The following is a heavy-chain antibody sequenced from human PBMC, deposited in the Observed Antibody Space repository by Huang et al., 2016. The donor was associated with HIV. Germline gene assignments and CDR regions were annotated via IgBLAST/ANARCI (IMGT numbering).Heavy chain of an antibody. CDR2: IHYSGST. D-gene: IGHD3-22*01. CDR1: GGSLNSYY. V-gene: IGHV4-59*01. CDR3: ARNYYDNVDWYFDL. Sequence: QVQLQESGPGLVTPSEPLSLTCTVSGGSLNSYYWSWLRPPPGKGLEWIGYIHYSGSTIHKPSLKRRVTISVDTSKNQFSLKLSSVTAADTAMYYCARNYYDNVDWYFDLWGRGTLVTVSS. J-gene: IGHJ2*01.